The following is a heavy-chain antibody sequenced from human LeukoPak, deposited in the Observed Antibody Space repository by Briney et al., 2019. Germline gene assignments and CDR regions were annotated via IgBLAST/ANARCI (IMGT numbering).Heavy chain of an antibody. D-gene: IGHD3-22*01. Sequence: PSETLSLTCSVSGGSIRNYFWSWIRQPAGQGLEWIGRIYTSGSTDYNPSLRSRVTMSVDTSRNQFSLKLTSMTAADTAVYYCARESKSYDGSGFYHDYWGQGTLVVVSS. V-gene: IGHV4-4*07. CDR2: IYTSGST. CDR1: GGSIRNYF. J-gene: IGHJ4*02. CDR3: ARESKSYDGSGFYHDY.